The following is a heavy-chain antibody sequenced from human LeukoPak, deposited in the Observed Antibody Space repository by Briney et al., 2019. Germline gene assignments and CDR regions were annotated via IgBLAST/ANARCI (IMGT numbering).Heavy chain of an antibody. CDR1: GGSISSYY. CDR3: ARHLGGEREQLVLGGRFDP. Sequence: SETLSLTCTVSGGSISSYYWGWIRQPPGKGLEWIGSIYYSGSTYYNPSLKSRVTISVDTSKNQFSLKLSSVTAADTAVYYCARHLGGEREQLVLGGRFDPWGQGTLVTVSS. J-gene: IGHJ5*02. CDR2: IYYSGST. V-gene: IGHV4-39*01. D-gene: IGHD6-6*01.